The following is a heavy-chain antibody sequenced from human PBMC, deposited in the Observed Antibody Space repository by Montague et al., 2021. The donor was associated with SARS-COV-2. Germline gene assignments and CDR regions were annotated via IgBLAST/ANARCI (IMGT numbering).Heavy chain of an antibody. CDR1: GFTFSSYG. D-gene: IGHD3-9*01. Sequence: SLRLSCAASGFTFSSYGMHWVRQAPGKGLEWVSSISSSSSYIYYADSVKGRFTISRDNAKNSLYLQMNSLRAEDTAVYYCARDPHYDILTGYYSYWGQGTLVTVSS. J-gene: IGHJ4*02. V-gene: IGHV3-21*01. CDR3: ARDPHYDILTGYYSY. CDR2: ISSSSSYI.